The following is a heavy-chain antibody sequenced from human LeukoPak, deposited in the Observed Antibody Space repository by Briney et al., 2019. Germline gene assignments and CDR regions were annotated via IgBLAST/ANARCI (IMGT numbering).Heavy chain of an antibody. Sequence: SETLSLTCAVSGGSISSGGYSWSWTRQPPGKGLEWIGYIYHSGSTYYNPSLKSRVTISVDRSKNQFSLKLGSVTAADTSVYYCATVVRGPIGAFDIWGQGTMVTVSS. CDR1: GGSISSGGYS. V-gene: IGHV4-30-2*01. CDR2: IYHSGST. D-gene: IGHD3-10*01. CDR3: ATVVRGPIGAFDI. J-gene: IGHJ3*02.